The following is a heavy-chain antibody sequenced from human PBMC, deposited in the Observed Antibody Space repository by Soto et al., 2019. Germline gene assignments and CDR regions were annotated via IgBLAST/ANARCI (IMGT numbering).Heavy chain of an antibody. D-gene: IGHD2-15*01. Sequence: QVQLVESGGGLVKPGGSLRLSCAASGFTFSDYYMSWIRQAPGKGLEWVSYISSSSSYTNYADSVKGRFTISRDNAKNSLYLQMNSLRAEDTAVYYCASRYCSGGSCPPGAKGLDVWGQGTTVTVSS. CDR3: ASRYCSGGSCPPGAKGLDV. CDR2: ISSSSSYT. V-gene: IGHV3-11*05. CDR1: GFTFSDYY. J-gene: IGHJ6*01.